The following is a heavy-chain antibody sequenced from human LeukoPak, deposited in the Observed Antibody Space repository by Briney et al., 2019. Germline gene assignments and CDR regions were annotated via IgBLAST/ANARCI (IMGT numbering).Heavy chain of an antibody. CDR2: FYYSGST. V-gene: IGHV4-30-4*01. CDR3: ARVVWFGELAYYFDY. J-gene: IGHJ4*02. D-gene: IGHD3-10*01. CDR1: GGSISSGDYY. Sequence: SETLSLTCTVSGGSISSGDYYWSWIRQPPRKGLEWIGYFYYSGSTYYNPSLKSRVTISVDTSKNQFSLKLSSVTAADTAVYYCARVVWFGELAYYFDYWGQGTLVTVSS.